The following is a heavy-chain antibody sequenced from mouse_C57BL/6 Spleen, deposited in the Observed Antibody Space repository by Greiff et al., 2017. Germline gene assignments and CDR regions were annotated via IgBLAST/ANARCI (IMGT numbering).Heavy chain of an antibody. Sequence: VQLQQPGAELVKPGASVKLSCKASGYTFTSYWMQWVKQRPGQGLEWIGEIDPSDSYTNYNQKFKGKVTLTVDTSSSTAYMQLSSLTSEDSAVYYCARQGQLRLFWFAYWGQGTLVTVSA. J-gene: IGHJ3*01. V-gene: IGHV1-50*01. D-gene: IGHD3-2*02. CDR1: GYTFTSYW. CDR3: ARQGQLRLFWFAY. CDR2: IDPSDSYT.